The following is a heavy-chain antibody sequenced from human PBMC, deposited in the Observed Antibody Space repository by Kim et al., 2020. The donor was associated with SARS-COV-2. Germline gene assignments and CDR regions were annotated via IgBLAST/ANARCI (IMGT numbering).Heavy chain of an antibody. J-gene: IGHJ4*02. Sequence: ADSVKGRFTISRDNSKNTLYLQMNSLRADDTAVYYCARDQSAGYSSSWNDYWGQGTLVTVSS. V-gene: IGHV3-30*07. CDR3: ARDQSAGYSSSWNDY. D-gene: IGHD6-13*01.